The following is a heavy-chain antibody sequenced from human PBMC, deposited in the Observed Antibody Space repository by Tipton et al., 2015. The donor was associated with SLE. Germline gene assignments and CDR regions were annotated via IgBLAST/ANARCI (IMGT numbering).Heavy chain of an antibody. J-gene: IGHJ3*02. CDR3: ARDRGHLGYCSGGSCYYVPFDI. Sequence: VCGGSISSSSYYWGWIRQPPGKGLEWIGVIYYSVSTYYNPSLKSRVTISVDTSKNQLSLKLSSVTSADAAVYYCARDRGHLGYCSGGSCYYVPFDIWGQVSMVTVSS. CDR2: IYYSVST. CDR1: GGSISSSSYY. D-gene: IGHD2-15*01. V-gene: IGHV4-39*07.